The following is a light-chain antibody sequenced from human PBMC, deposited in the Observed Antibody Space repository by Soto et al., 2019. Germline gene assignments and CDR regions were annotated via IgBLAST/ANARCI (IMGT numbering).Light chain of an antibody. CDR3: CSYAGSYLYV. V-gene: IGLV2-11*01. CDR1: TSDVGGYNY. J-gene: IGLJ1*01. CDR2: DVN. Sequence: QSVLTQPRSVSGSLGQSVTISRTGTTSDVGGYNYVSWYQHHPGKAPKLIIYDVNNRPSGVPDRFSGSKSSNTASLTISGLRPEDEADYHCCSYAGSYLYVFGTGTKVTVL.